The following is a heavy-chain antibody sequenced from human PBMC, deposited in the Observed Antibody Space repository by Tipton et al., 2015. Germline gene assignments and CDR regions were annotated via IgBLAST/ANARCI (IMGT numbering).Heavy chain of an antibody. CDR2: IYYSGDM. CDR3: ARHTVTTEFDVFDI. D-gene: IGHD4-17*01. V-gene: IGHV4-39*01. Sequence: TLSLTCTVSGVSISGTSYYWGWIRQPPGKGLEWIGSIYYSGDMYYNPSLKSRVAMSVDTSNNHFSLRLSSVTAADTAVYYCARHTVTTEFDVFDIWGQGTRVTVSS. J-gene: IGHJ3*02. CDR1: GVSISGTSYY.